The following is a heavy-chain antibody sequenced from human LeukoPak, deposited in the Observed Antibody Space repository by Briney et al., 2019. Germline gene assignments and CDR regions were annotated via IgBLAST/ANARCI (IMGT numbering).Heavy chain of an antibody. J-gene: IGHJ4*02. Sequence: GGCLRLSCAASGFTFSSLWMTWVRQAPGKGLECEANINQDGSEKYFVDSVKGRFTISRDNAKNSVFLQMNSLTVEDTAVYYCARDGGVSGYDLLDYWGQGTLVTVSS. CDR1: GFTFSSLW. V-gene: IGHV3-7*01. D-gene: IGHD5-12*01. CDR3: ARDGGVSGYDLLDY. CDR2: INQDGSEK.